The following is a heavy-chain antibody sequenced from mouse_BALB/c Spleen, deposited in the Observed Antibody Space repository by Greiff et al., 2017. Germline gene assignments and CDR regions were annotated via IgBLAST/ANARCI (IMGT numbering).Heavy chain of an antibody. CDR1: GYTFTSYV. V-gene: IGHV1-14*01. D-gene: IGHD1-1*01. Sequence: EVQLQQSGPELVKPGASVKMSCKASGYTFTSYVMHWVKQKPGQGLEWIGYINPYNDGTKYNEKFKGKATLTSDKSSSTAYMELSSLTSEDSAVYYCTTDCYGSNYDAMDYWGQGTSVTVSS. CDR2: INPYNDGT. J-gene: IGHJ4*01. CDR3: TTDCYGSNYDAMDY.